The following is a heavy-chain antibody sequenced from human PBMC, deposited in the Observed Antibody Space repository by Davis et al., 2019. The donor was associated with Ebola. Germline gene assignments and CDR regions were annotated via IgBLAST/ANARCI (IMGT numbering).Heavy chain of an antibody. Sequence: ASVKVSCKAFGYTFSNYYVHWVRQAPGQGLEWMGVINPSAGYTNYAQKFQGRVTITRDTSTSTVYMEVTRLRSDDTAVYYCARGPYSSSWLAWFVYWGQGTLVTVSS. CDR2: INPSAGYT. D-gene: IGHD6-13*01. CDR1: GYTFSNYY. J-gene: IGHJ4*02. V-gene: IGHV1-46*01. CDR3: ARGPYSSSWLAWFVY.